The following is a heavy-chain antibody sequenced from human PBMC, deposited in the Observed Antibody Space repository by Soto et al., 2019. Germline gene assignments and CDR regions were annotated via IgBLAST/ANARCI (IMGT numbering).Heavy chain of an antibody. Sequence: QVQLVQSGAEVKKPGASVKVSCKTSGYTFTSYDINWVRQATGQGLEWMGWMNPNRGNTGYAQKLQGRVSMTRNTAITTAYMELSSLRSEDTAVYYCASTYYYGSDSPNWFDPWGQGTLVTVSS. CDR1: GYTFTSYD. V-gene: IGHV1-8*01. D-gene: IGHD3-10*01. CDR3: ASTYYYGSDSPNWFDP. J-gene: IGHJ5*02. CDR2: MNPNRGNT.